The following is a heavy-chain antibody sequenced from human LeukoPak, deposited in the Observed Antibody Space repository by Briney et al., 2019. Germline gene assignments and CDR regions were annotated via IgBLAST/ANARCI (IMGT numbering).Heavy chain of an antibody. CDR1: GGSISSYY. CDR2: IYYSGST. CDR3: ARDQRGYSSGWYSGYYYYYGMDV. J-gene: IGHJ6*02. D-gene: IGHD6-19*01. V-gene: IGHV4-59*01. Sequence: SETLSLTCTVSGGSISSYYWSWIRQPPGKGLEWIGCIYYSGSTNYNPSLKSRVTISVDTSKNQFSLKLSSVTAADTAVYYCARDQRGYSSGWYSGYYYYYGMDVWGQGTTVTVSS.